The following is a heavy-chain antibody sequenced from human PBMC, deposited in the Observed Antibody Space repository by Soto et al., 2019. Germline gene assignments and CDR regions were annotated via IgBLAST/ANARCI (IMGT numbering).Heavy chain of an antibody. CDR1: GGFISSGDYY. CDR2: NYYSGST. J-gene: IGHJ5*02. D-gene: IGHD6-6*01. CDR3: ARERPDGARLDP. Sequence: QVQLQESGPGLVKPSQTLSLTWSVSGGFISSGDYYWRWIRQPPGEDLERIGYNYYSGSTYYNPSLKSGVTISVDSSKNRFSLKLSSVTAADTAVYYWARERPDGARLDPWGQGTLVTVSS. V-gene: IGHV4-30-4*01.